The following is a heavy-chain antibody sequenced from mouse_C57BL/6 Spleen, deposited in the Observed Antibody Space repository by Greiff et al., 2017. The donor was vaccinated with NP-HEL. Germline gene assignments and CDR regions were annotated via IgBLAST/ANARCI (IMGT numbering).Heavy chain of an antibody. CDR1: GFNIKDYY. Sequence: VHVKQSGAELVRPGASVKLSCTASGFNIKDYYMHWVKQRPEQGLEWIGRIDPEDGDTEYAPKFQGKATMAADTSSNTSYLQLSSLTSEDTAVYYCTTGFTTVVATDYAMDYWGQGTSVTVSS. J-gene: IGHJ4*01. CDR2: IDPEDGDT. CDR3: TTGFTTVVATDYAMDY. D-gene: IGHD1-1*01. V-gene: IGHV14-1*01.